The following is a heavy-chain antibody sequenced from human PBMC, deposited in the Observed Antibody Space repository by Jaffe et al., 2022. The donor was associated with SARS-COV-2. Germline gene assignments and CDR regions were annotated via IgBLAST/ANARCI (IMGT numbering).Heavy chain of an antibody. CDR2: ISGSGGST. CDR1: GFTFSSYA. V-gene: IGHV3-23*04. Sequence: EVQLVESGGGLVQPGGSLRLSCAASGFTFSSYAMSWVRQAPGKGLEWVSAISGSGGSTYYADSVKGRFTISRDNSKNTLYLQMNSLRAEDTAVYYCANSPEKIFDWLSHFDYWGQGTLVTVSS. D-gene: IGHD3-9*01. CDR3: ANSPEKIFDWLSHFDY. J-gene: IGHJ4*02.